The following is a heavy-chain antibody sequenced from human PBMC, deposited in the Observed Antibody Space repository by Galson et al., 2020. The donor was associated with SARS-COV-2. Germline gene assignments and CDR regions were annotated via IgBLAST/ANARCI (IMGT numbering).Heavy chain of an antibody. J-gene: IGHJ5*02. V-gene: IGHV4-34*01. D-gene: IGHD3-16*01. Sequence: SQTLSLTCGVSGGSVGGYSWTWIRQSPGKGLEWVAEIKPGGATTYTPSLRGRVAMSLDKSKNHLSLKLRSVTAADTAVYYCARGPLYNDYLGTYATSGYLDPWGQGAQATVSS. CDR2: IKPGGAT. CDR1: GGSVGGYS. CDR3: ARGPLYNDYLGTYATSGYLDP.